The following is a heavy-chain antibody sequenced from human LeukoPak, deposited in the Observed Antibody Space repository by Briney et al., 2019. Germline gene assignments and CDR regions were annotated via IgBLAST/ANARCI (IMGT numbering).Heavy chain of an antibody. CDR3: ARVSDISVAAYFDY. Sequence: GGSPRLSCAASGFTFDDYGLSWVRQAPGKGLEWVSTTNWNGGSTGYADSVKGRFTISRDNAKNSLYLQMNSLRAEDTALYYCARVSDISVAAYFDYWGQGTLVTVSS. CDR2: TNWNGGST. CDR1: GFTFDDYG. D-gene: IGHD6-19*01. J-gene: IGHJ4*02. V-gene: IGHV3-20*04.